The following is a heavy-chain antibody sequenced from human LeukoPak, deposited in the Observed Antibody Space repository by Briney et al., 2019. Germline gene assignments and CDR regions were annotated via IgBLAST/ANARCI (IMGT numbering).Heavy chain of an antibody. J-gene: IGHJ4*02. Sequence: ASVKVSCKAFGYTFTGYYMHWVRQAPGQGLEWMGWINPNSGGTNYAQNFQGRVTMTRDTSISTAYMDLNRLRSDDTAVYYCARAVAGIDYWGQGTLVTVSS. V-gene: IGHV1-2*02. CDR1: GYTFTGYY. D-gene: IGHD6-19*01. CDR2: INPNSGGT. CDR3: ARAVAGIDY.